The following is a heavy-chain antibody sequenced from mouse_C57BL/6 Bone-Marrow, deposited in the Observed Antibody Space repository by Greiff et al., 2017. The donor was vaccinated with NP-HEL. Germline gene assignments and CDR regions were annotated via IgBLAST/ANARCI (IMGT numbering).Heavy chain of an antibody. D-gene: IGHD6-1*01. V-gene: IGHV5-9-1*02. J-gene: IGHJ2*01. CDR3: TRDRQPYYFDY. Sequence: EVKLEESGEGLVKPGGSLKLSCAASGFTFSSYAMSWVRQTPEKRLEWVAYISSGGDYTYYADTVKGRFTISRDNARNTLYLQMSSLKSEDTAMYYCTRDRQPYYFDYWGQGTTLTVSS. CDR1: GFTFSSYA. CDR2: ISSGGDYT.